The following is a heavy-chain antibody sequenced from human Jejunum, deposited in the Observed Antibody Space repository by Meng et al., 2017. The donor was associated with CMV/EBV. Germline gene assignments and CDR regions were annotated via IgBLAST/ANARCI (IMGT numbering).Heavy chain of an antibody. CDR2: IYRGGTT. Sequence: SGFTVSTKYMSWVRPAPGKGLEWVSGIYRGGTTYYADSVKGRFTISRDNSKNTLYLQMNSLRAEDTAFYYCAKDRGSSANAHDYWGQGTRVTVSS. CDR1: GFTVSTKY. J-gene: IGHJ4*02. V-gene: IGHV3-53*01. CDR3: AKDRGSSANAHDY. D-gene: IGHD6-13*01.